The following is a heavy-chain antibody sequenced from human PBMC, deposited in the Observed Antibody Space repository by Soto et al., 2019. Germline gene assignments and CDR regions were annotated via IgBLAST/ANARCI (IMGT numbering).Heavy chain of an antibody. CDR1: GGTFSSYS. D-gene: IGHD6-19*01. CDR3: ARVGGSSGWYVGY. Sequence: SVNVSCKASGGTFSSYSISWVRQAPGQGLEWMGGIIPIIGNANYAQKFQGRVTITADESTSTAYMELRSLRSDDTAVYYCARVGGSSGWYVGYWGQGTLVTVSS. CDR2: IIPIIGNA. V-gene: IGHV1-69*13. J-gene: IGHJ4*02.